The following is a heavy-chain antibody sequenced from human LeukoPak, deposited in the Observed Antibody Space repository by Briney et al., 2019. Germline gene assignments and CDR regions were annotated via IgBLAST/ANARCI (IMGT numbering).Heavy chain of an antibody. CDR1: GGSISSSSHY. Sequence: PSETLSLTCTVSGGSISSSSHYWGWIRQPPGKGLEWIGYIYYSGSTYYNPSLKSRVTISVDTSKNQFSLKLSSVTAADTAVYYCARGFYDSSGSDALDIWGQGTMVTVSS. CDR2: IYYSGST. D-gene: IGHD3-22*01. CDR3: ARGFYDSSGSDALDI. V-gene: IGHV4-31*03. J-gene: IGHJ3*02.